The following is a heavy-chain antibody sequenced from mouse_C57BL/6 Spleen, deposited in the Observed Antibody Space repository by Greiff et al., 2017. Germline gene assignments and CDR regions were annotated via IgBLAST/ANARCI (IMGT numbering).Heavy chain of an antibody. Sequence: EVQLQQSGPELVKPGASVKISCKASGFSFTGYYMNWVKQSPEKSLEWIGELNPSTGGTTYNQKFKAKATLTVDNSSSPADMQLRSLTSEDAAVYYCAPRTTVVAHWYFDGWGTGTTGTVAS. V-gene: IGHV1-42*01. CDR2: LNPSTGGT. D-gene: IGHD1-1*01. CDR1: GFSFTGYY. J-gene: IGHJ1*03. CDR3: APRTTVVAHWYFDG.